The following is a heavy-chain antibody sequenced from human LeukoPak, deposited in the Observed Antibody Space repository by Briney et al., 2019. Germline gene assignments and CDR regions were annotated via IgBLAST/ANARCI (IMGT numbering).Heavy chain of an antibody. J-gene: IGHJ4*02. CDR3: AKDLRAGLRIAVAGTSFDY. CDR1: GFTFNSYA. D-gene: IGHD6-19*01. Sequence: GGSLRLSCTASGFTFNSYAMSWVRQAPGKGLEWVSAIGGSGGGTYYADSVKGRFIISRDTSKNTLYLQMNSLRAEDTAVYYCAKDLRAGLRIAVAGTSFDYWGQGTLVTVSS. V-gene: IGHV3-23*01. CDR2: IGGSGGGT.